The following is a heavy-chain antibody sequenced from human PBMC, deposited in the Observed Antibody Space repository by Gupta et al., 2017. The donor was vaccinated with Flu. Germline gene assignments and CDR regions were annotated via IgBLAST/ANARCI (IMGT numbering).Heavy chain of an antibody. CDR3: AREGWAVAANFNY. CDR2: INPGNGNT. V-gene: IGHV1-3*01. D-gene: IGHD6-19*01. J-gene: IGHJ4*02. Sequence: MGWINPGNGNTKYSQKFQGRVTITRDTSASTAYMELSSLKSEDTAVYYCAREGWAVAANFNYWGQGTLVTVSS.